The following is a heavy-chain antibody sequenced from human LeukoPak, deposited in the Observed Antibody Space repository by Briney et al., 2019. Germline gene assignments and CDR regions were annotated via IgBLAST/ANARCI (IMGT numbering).Heavy chain of an antibody. V-gene: IGHV3-11*04. CDR3: ARKLTYSSAPIDY. Sequence: GGSLRLSCAASGFTFSDYYMSWVRQAPGKGLEWVSYISSSGSTIYYADSVKGRFTISRDNAKNSLYLQMNSLRAEDTAVYYCARKLTYSSAPIDYWGQGTLVTVSS. D-gene: IGHD6-25*01. CDR2: ISSSGSTI. CDR1: GFTFSDYY. J-gene: IGHJ4*02.